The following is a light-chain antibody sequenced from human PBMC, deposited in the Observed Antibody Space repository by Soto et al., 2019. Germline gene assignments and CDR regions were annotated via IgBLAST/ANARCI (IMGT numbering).Light chain of an antibody. CDR1: QSLSSY. CDR3: QQSYSTLWT. CDR2: AAS. V-gene: IGKV1-39*01. J-gene: IGKJ1*01. Sequence: DIQMTQSPSSLSASVGDRVTITCRASQSLSSYLNWYQQKPGKPPKLLIYAASSLQSGVPSRFSGSGSGTDFTLTISSLQPEDFATYYCQQSYSTLWTFGQGTKVEIK.